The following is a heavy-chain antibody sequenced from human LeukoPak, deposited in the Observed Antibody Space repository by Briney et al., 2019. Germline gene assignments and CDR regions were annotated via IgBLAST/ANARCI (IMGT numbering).Heavy chain of an antibody. CDR2: INHSGST. J-gene: IGHJ4*02. Sequence: SETLSLTCAVYGGSLSGYYWSWIRQPPGKGLEWIGEINHSGSTNYNPSLKSRVTISIDTSKNQFSLKLSSVTAADTALYYCARGPGTRYYYWGQGTLVTVSS. D-gene: IGHD1-1*01. CDR1: GGSLSGYY. V-gene: IGHV4-34*01. CDR3: ARGPGTRYYY.